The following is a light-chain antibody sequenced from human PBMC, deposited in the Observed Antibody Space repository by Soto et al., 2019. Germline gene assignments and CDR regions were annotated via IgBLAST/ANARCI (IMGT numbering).Light chain of an antibody. CDR3: SSYTSSSTLGLV. CDR2: DVS. Sequence: QSALTQPASVSGSPGQSITISCTGTSSDVGGYNYVSWYQQHPGKAPKLMIYDVSNRPSGVSNRFSGSKSGNTASLTISGPQAEDEAVYYGSSYTSSSTLGLVFGGGTKLTVL. CDR1: SSDVGGYNY. V-gene: IGLV2-14*01. J-gene: IGLJ2*01.